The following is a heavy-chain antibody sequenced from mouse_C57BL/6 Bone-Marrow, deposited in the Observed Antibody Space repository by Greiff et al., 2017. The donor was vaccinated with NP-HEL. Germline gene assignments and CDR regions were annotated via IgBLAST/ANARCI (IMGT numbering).Heavy chain of an antibody. J-gene: IGHJ4*01. D-gene: IGHD3-2*02. Sequence: QVQLQQPGAELVKPGASVKLSCKASGYTFTSYWMQWVKQRPGQGLEWIGEIDPSDSYTNYNQKFKGKATLTVDTSSSTAYMQLSSLTSEDSAVYYCARDSSGSYAMYYWGRGTSVTVSS. V-gene: IGHV1-50*01. CDR1: GYTFTSYW. CDR3: ARDSSGSYAMYY. CDR2: IDPSDSYT.